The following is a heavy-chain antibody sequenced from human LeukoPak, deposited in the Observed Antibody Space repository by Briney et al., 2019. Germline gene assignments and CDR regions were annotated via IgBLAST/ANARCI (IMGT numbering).Heavy chain of an antibody. CDR1: GYTFTDFY. Sequence: ASVKISCKTSGYTFTDFYLHWVRQAPGQRLEWMGWINPNIGGTNYGQKFQGRVTMTRDTSISTAYMELSGLRSDDTAVYYCARVSGFGEWTKYHFDYWGQGTLVTVSS. D-gene: IGHD3-10*01. CDR3: ARVSGFGEWTKYHFDY. J-gene: IGHJ4*02. V-gene: IGHV1-2*02. CDR2: INPNIGGT.